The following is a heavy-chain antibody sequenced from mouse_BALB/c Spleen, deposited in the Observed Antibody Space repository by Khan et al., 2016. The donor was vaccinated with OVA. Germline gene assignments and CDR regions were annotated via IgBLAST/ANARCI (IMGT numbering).Heavy chain of an antibody. Sequence: QVQLKESGAELVKPGASVKMSCKASGYTFTSYTMHWVKQRPGQGLEWIGYINPSSGYTKYNQKFKDKATLTADKSSSTAYMQLSSLTSEDSAVHYCARKSTRASYWGQGTTLTVSS. CDR1: GYTFTSYT. CDR3: ARKSTRASY. J-gene: IGHJ2*01. D-gene: IGHD3-1*01. CDR2: INPSSGYT. V-gene: IGHV1-4*01.